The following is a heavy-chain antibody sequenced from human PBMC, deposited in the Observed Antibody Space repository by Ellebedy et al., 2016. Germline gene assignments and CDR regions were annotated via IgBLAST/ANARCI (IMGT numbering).Heavy chain of an antibody. D-gene: IGHD1-26*01. CDR3: ARDRGSYWDDAFDI. CDR1: GFTFSSYG. J-gene: IGHJ3*02. Sequence: GESLKISCAASGFTFSSYGMHWVRQAPGKGLEWVADISYDGSNKYYADSVQGRFTISRDNSKNTMYLQMNSLRAEDTAVYYCARDRGSYWDDAFDIWGQGTMVTVSS. CDR2: ISYDGSNK. V-gene: IGHV3-30*03.